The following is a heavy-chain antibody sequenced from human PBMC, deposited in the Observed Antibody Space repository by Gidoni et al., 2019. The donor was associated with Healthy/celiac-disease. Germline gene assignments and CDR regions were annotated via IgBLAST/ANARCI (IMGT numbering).Heavy chain of an antibody. CDR1: GFTFSNAW. D-gene: IGHD6-6*01. V-gene: IGHV3-15*07. CDR3: TTGSSSSSYYYGMDV. J-gene: IGHJ6*02. Sequence: EVQLVESGGGLVKPGGSLRLSCAASGFTFSNAWMNWVRQAPGKGLEWVGRIKSKTDGGTTDYAATVKGRFTISRDDSKNTLYLQMNSLKTEDTAVYYCTTGSSSSSYYYGMDVWGQGTTVTVSS. CDR2: IKSKTDGGTT.